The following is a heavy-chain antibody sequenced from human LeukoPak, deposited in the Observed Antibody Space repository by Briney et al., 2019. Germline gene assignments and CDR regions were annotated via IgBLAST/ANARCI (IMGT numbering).Heavy chain of an antibody. V-gene: IGHV3-30*18. CDR2: ISYDGSNK. J-gene: IGHJ4*02. CDR3: AKEDGGILTGYYGVFDY. D-gene: IGHD3-9*01. CDR1: GFTFSSYG. Sequence: GGSLRLSCAASGFTFSSYGMHWVRQAPGKGLEWVAVISYDGSNKYYADSVKGRFTISRDNSKNTLYLQMNSLRAEDTAVYYCAKEDGGILTGYYGVFDYWGQGTLVTASS.